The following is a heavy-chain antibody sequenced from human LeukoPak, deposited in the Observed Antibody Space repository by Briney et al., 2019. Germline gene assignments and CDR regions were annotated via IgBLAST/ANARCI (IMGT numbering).Heavy chain of an antibody. CDR2: ISTSGDNT. Sequence: GGSLRLSCTASKFTFMNHAMTWVRQAPGKGLEWVSAISTSGDNTYYADSVRGRFTISRDNSKNTLYLQMNSLRADDTAVYYCARKVYHRFDYWGQGTLVTVSS. V-gene: IGHV3-23*01. CDR1: KFTFMNHA. CDR3: ARKVYHRFDY. D-gene: IGHD2-2*01. J-gene: IGHJ4*02.